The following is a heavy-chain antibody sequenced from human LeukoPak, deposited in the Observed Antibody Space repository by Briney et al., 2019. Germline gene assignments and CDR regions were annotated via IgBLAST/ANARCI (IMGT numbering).Heavy chain of an antibody. CDR3: ARGGYSYSYYSGAFDI. D-gene: IGHD5-18*01. J-gene: IGHJ3*02. CDR1: GYTFTSYY. CDR2: INPRGGGT. Sequence: GASVKVSCKASGYTFTSYYMHWVRQAPGQGLEWMGIINPRGGGTTYAQKFQGRVTMTRDISTSTVYMELSSLRSEDTAVYCCARGGYSYSYYSGAFDIWGQGTMVTVPS. V-gene: IGHV1-46*01.